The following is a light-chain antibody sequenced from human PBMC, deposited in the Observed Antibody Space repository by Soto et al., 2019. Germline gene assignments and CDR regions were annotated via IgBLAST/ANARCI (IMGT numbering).Light chain of an antibody. CDR1: QSVSSN. CDR3: QQYNNWPRT. CDR2: GAS. V-gene: IGKV3-15*01. Sequence: EFVLTQSPCALSLHPGERATLSCRTSQSVSSNLAWYQQKPGQAPRLLIYGASTRATGIPARFSGSGSGTEFTLTISSLQSEDFAVYYCQQYNNWPRTFGQGTKVDIK. J-gene: IGKJ1*01.